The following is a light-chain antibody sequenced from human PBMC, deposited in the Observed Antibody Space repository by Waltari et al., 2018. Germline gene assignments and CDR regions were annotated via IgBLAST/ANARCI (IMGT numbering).Light chain of an antibody. CDR3: QPYSSALST. CDR2: WAS. J-gene: IGKJ4*01. Sequence: DIVMTQSPDSLAVSLGERATINCKSSQSVLYSSNNKNYLAWYQQKPGQPPQLRIYWASTRGSGVPDGSSGSWSGSYFTLTSSSLEAEDVAVYYCQPYSSALSTFG. CDR1: QSVLYSSNNKNY. V-gene: IGKV4-1*01.